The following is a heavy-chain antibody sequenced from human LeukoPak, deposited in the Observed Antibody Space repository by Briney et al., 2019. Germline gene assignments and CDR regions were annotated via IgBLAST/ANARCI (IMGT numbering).Heavy chain of an antibody. D-gene: IGHD2-2*01. Sequence: ASVKVSCKASGYTFTSYGISWVRQAPGQGLEWMGWISAYNGNTNYAQKLQGRVTMTTDTSTSTAYMELRSLRSDDTAVYYCARDIVVVPAAILHAFDIWGQGTMVTVSS. V-gene: IGHV1-18*01. CDR2: ISAYNGNT. CDR1: GYTFTSYG. J-gene: IGHJ3*02. CDR3: ARDIVVVPAAILHAFDI.